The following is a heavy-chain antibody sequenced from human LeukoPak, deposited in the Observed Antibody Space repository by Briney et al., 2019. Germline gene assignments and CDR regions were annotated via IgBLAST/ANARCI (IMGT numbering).Heavy chain of an antibody. CDR1: GGSISSSSYY. Sequence: SETLSLTCTVSGGSISSSSYYWGWIRQPPGKGLEWIGSIYYSGSTYYNPSLKSRVTISVDTSKNQFSLKLSSVTAADTAVYYCASQLQLLWFRESPFDYWGQGTLVTVSS. J-gene: IGHJ4*02. CDR2: IYYSGST. D-gene: IGHD3-10*01. V-gene: IGHV4-39*01. CDR3: ASQLQLLWFRESPFDY.